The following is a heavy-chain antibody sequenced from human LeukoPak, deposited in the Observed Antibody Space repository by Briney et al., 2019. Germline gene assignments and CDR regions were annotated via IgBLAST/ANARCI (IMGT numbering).Heavy chain of an antibody. V-gene: IGHV4-39*07. D-gene: IGHD5-12*01. Sequence: SETLSLTCTVSGGSISSSSYYWGWIRQPPGKGLEWIGSIYYSGSTYYNPSLKSRVTISVDTSKNQFSLKLSSVTAADTAVYYCARDGDIVATISAFDIWGQGTMVTXX. J-gene: IGHJ3*02. CDR1: GGSISSSSYY. CDR2: IYYSGST. CDR3: ARDGDIVATISAFDI.